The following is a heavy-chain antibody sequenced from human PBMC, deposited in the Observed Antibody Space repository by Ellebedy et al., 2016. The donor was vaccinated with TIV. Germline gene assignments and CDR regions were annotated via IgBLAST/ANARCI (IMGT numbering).Heavy chain of an antibody. D-gene: IGHD3-22*01. Sequence: GESLKISXAASGFTFSTHGMYWVRQAPGKGLECVALIWHHGNKESYADSVKGRFTISRDNSKNTLYLQMDSLRVEDSAMYYCARVNGGTETVVVPPDYWGQGTLVTVSS. V-gene: IGHV3-33*07. CDR2: IWHHGNKE. J-gene: IGHJ4*02. CDR1: GFTFSTHG. CDR3: ARVNGGTETVVVPPDY.